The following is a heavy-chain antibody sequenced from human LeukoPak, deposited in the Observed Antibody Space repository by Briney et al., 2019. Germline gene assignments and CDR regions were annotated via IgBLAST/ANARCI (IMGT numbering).Heavy chain of an antibody. J-gene: IGHJ6*02. D-gene: IGHD2-15*01. Sequence: GGSLRLSCAASGFTLSSSYISWVRQAPGKGLEWGSVIYSAGSTYYSDSVKGRFTISRDNSKNTLYLQLNSLRPEDTAVYYCARDLVAAREDCHYYGSDVWGQGTTVTVS. CDR2: IYSAGST. V-gene: IGHV3-66*02. CDR1: GFTLSSSY. CDR3: ARDLVAAREDCHYYGSDV.